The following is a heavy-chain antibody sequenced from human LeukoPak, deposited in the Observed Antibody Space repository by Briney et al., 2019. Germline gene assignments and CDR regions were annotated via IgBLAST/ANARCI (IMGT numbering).Heavy chain of an antibody. CDR2: ISYDGSNK. CDR1: GFTFSSYA. J-gene: IGHJ4*02. V-gene: IGHV3-30-3*01. D-gene: IGHD3-22*01. Sequence: GGSLRLSCAASGFTFSSYAMHWVRQAPGKGLEWVAAISYDGSNKYYADSVKGRFTISRDNSKNTLYLQMNSLRAEDTAVYYCARDLTTSDYYDSSGYYGFRYWGQGTLVTVSS. CDR3: ARDLTTSDYYDSSGYYGFRY.